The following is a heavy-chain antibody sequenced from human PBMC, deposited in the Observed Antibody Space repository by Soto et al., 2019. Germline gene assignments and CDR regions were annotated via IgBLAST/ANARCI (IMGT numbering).Heavy chain of an antibody. D-gene: IGHD1-7*01. V-gene: IGHV1-18*04. CDR3: ARGITGTTFGLYYYGMDV. J-gene: IGHJ6*02. CDR1: GYTFTSYG. Sequence: GASVKVSCKASGYTFTSYGISWVRQAPGRGLEWMGWISAYNGNTNYAQKLQGRVTMTTDTSTSTAYMELRSLRSDDTAVYYCARGITGTTFGLYYYGMDVWGQGTTVTVSS. CDR2: ISAYNGNT.